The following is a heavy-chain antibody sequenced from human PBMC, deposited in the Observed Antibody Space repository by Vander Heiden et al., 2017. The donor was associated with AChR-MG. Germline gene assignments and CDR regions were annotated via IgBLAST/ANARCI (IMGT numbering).Heavy chain of an antibody. CDR3: ARDAPVGAARAGLDY. Sequence: QVQLVESGGGVVQPGRSLRLSCAASGFTFSSYAMHWVRQAPGKGLEWVAVISYDGSNKYYADSVKGRFTISRDNSKNTLYLQMNSLRAEDTAVYYCARDAPVGAARAGLDYWGQGTLVTVSS. D-gene: IGHD6-6*01. J-gene: IGHJ4*02. CDR1: GFTFSSYA. CDR2: ISYDGSNK. V-gene: IGHV3-30-3*01.